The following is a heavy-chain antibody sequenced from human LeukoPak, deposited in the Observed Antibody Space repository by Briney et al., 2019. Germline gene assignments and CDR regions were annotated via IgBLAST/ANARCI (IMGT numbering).Heavy chain of an antibody. D-gene: IGHD5-18*01. CDR1: TFTFSSYG. V-gene: IGHV3-30*18. Sequence: GWSLILSCGASTFTFSSYGMSWVRPAPGNGLEWVALISYDGSNKYDTDSVKGRFTISRDNSKNTLYLQMDSLRAEDTAVYYCAKDRGYSYGDFDYWGQGTLVTVSS. J-gene: IGHJ4*02. CDR3: AKDRGYSYGDFDY. CDR2: ISYDGSNK.